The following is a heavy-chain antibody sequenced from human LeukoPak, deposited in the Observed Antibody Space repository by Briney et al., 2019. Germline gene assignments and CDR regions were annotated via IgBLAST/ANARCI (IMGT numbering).Heavy chain of an antibody. V-gene: IGHV3-74*01. CDR2: ISTDGSTT. Sequence: GGSLRLSCAASGFTFSSYWMHWVRQAPGKGLVWVSRISTDGSTTTYADSVKGRFTISRDNSKNTLYLQMNSLRTEDTAVYYCVDYGEHWGQGILVTLSS. CDR1: GFTFSSYW. D-gene: IGHD4-17*01. CDR3: VDYGEH. J-gene: IGHJ1*01.